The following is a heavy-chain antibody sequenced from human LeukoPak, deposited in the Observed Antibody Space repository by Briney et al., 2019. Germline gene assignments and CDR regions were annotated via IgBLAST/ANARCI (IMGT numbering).Heavy chain of an antibody. CDR2: ISSSSSYT. CDR1: GFTFSDYY. D-gene: IGHD6-13*01. CDR3: ARGEAAAESGPFQH. Sequence: GGSLRLSCAGSGFTFSDYYMSWIRQAPGKGLEWVSYISSSSSYTSYADSVKGRFTISRDNAKNSLYLQMNSLRAEDTAVYYCARGEAAAESGPFQHWGQGTLVTVSS. J-gene: IGHJ1*01. V-gene: IGHV3-11*05.